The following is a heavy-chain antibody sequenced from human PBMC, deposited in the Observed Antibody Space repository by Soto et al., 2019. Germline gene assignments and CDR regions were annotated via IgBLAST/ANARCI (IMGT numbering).Heavy chain of an antibody. CDR3: DRIFEHYGMDV. J-gene: IGHJ6*02. V-gene: IGHV4-38-2*01. CDR1: GYSIASGYY. D-gene: IGHD3-9*01. CDR2: IYHAGSV. Sequence: PSETLSLTCAVSGYSIASGYYWAWIRQSPGKGLEWIGSIYHAGSVYYNPSLNGRVALSMDTSKNHFSLKLTSVTAADTAVYYCDRIFEHYGMDVWGPGTTVTVSS.